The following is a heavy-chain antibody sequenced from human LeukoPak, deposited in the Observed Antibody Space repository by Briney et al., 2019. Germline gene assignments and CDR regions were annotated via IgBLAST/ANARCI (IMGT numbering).Heavy chain of an antibody. CDR3: ATTHDSSGWYDYYYYYYMDV. D-gene: IGHD3-22*01. Sequence: SETLSLTCAVYNGSFSGYYWSWIRQPPGKGLEWIGEINHSGSTHYNPSLKSRVTISVDTSKKQFSLKVRSVTAADTAVYYCATTHDSSGWYDYYYYYYMDVWGKGTTVTVSS. CDR1: NGSFSGYY. J-gene: IGHJ6*03. V-gene: IGHV4-34*01. CDR2: INHSGST.